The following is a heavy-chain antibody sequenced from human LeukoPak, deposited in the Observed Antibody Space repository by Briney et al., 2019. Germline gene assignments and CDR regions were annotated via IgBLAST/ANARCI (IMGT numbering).Heavy chain of an antibody. Sequence: PSETLSLTCAVYGGSFSGYYWSWIRQPPGKGLEWIGEINHSGSTNYNPSLKSRVTISVDTSKNQFSLKLSSVTAADTAVCYCARGSSLRYFDWLLQAPDYWGQGTLVTVSS. D-gene: IGHD3-9*01. V-gene: IGHV4-34*01. CDR1: GGSFSGYY. CDR2: INHSGST. CDR3: ARGSSLRYFDWLLQAPDY. J-gene: IGHJ4*02.